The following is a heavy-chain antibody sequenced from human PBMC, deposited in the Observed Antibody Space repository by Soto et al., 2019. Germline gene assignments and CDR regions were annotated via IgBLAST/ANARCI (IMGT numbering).Heavy chain of an antibody. Sequence: ASETLSLTCAVSGGSISSSNWWSWVRQPPGKGLEWIGEIYHSGSTNNNPSLRSRVTISLDTSKSQFSLKLNSVTAADTAVYYCASGLSGDKVDQWGQGTLVTVS. CDR3: ASGLSGDKVDQ. D-gene: IGHD2-21*01. V-gene: IGHV4-4*02. CDR2: IYHSGST. CDR1: GGSISSSNW. J-gene: IGHJ4*02.